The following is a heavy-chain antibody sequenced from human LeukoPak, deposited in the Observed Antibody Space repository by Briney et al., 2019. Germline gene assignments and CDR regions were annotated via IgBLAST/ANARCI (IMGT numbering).Heavy chain of an antibody. V-gene: IGHV4-39*01. CDR2: IYYSGST. CDR3: AGEPHYYDSSGYPVH. J-gene: IGHJ4*02. D-gene: IGHD3-22*01. CDR1: GGSISSSSYY. Sequence: SETLSLTCTVSGGSISSSSYYWGWIRQPPGKGLEWIGSIYYSGSTYYNPSLKSRVTISVDTSKNQFSLKLSSVTAADTAVYYCAGEPHYYDSSGYPVHWGQGTLVTVSS.